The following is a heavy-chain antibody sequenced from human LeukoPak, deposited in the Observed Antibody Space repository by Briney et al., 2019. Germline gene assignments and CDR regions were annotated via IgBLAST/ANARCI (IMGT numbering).Heavy chain of an antibody. Sequence: PSGTLSLTCAVSGGSISSNNWWGWVRQPPGKGLEWIGEIYHSGSPNYNPSLKSRVTISVDKSRNHFSLNPSSVTAADTAVYYCARVNINNWHSCDYWGQGTLVTVSS. J-gene: IGHJ4*02. D-gene: IGHD1-1*01. CDR3: ARVNINNWHSCDY. CDR2: IYHSGSP. V-gene: IGHV4-4*02. CDR1: GGSISSNNW.